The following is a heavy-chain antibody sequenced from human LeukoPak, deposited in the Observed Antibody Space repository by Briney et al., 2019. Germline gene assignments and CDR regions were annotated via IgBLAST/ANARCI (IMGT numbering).Heavy chain of an antibody. CDR1: GFTFSSYA. J-gene: IGHJ4*02. CDR3: AKDRDRGYDSSGYYFDY. CDR2: ISGSGGST. Sequence: HPGGSLRLSCAASGFTFSSYAMSWVRQAPGKGLEWVSAISGSGGSTYYADSVKGRFTISRDNSKNTLYLQMNSLRAEDTAVYYCAKDRDRGYDSSGYYFDYWGQGTLVTVSS. V-gene: IGHV3-23*01. D-gene: IGHD3-22*01.